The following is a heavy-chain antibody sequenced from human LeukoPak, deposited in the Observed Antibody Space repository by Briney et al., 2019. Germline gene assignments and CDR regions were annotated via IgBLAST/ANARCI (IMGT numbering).Heavy chain of an antibody. CDR1: GDSISSTGYY. D-gene: IGHD4-17*01. Sequence: SETLSLTCTVSGDSISSTGYYWGWIRQPPGKGLEWIASMYHSGSTYHNPSLKSRVTISVDTSKNQLSLKLSSVSAADTAIYYCARHEHSASLYGLSWFDPWGQGTLVTVSS. V-gene: IGHV4-39*01. J-gene: IGHJ5*02. CDR2: MYHSGST. CDR3: ARHEHSASLYGLSWFDP.